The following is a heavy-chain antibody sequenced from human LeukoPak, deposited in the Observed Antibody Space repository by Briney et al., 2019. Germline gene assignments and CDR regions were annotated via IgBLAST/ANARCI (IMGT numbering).Heavy chain of an antibody. Sequence: SETLSLTCTVSGGSISSGSYHWGWIRQPPGKGLEWIASIHYSGNTYYNPSLKSRVTISLDTSKNQFSLKLSSVTAADTAVYYCASTAYCGGDCYSGYFQHWGQGTLVTVSS. CDR1: GGSISSGSYH. CDR2: IHYSGNT. D-gene: IGHD2-21*01. J-gene: IGHJ1*01. V-gene: IGHV4-39*07. CDR3: ASTAYCGGDCYSGYFQH.